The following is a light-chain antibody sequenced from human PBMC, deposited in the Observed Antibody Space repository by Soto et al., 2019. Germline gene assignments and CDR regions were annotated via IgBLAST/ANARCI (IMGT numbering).Light chain of an antibody. J-gene: IGKJ1*01. CDR1: QSISSY. CDR3: QHSYSTPST. Sequence: DIPMTQSPSSLSASVGDRVTITCRASQSISSYLNWYQQKPGKAPKLLIYAASSLQSGVPSRFSGSGSGTDFTLTISSLQPEDFATYYCQHSYSTPSTFGQGTKVEIK. V-gene: IGKV1-39*01. CDR2: AAS.